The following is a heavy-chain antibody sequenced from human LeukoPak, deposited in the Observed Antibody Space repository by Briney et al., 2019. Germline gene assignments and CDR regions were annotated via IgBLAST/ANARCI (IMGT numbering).Heavy chain of an antibody. CDR3: ALEGLRFPGPFDY. CDR2: INHSGST. Sequence: SETLSLTCAVYGGSFSGYYWSWIRQPPGKGLGWIGEINHSGSTNYNPSLKSRVTISVDTSKNQFSLKLSSVTAADTAVYYCALEGLRFPGPFDYWGQGTLVTVSS. CDR1: GGSFSGYY. J-gene: IGHJ4*02. D-gene: IGHD5-12*01. V-gene: IGHV4-34*01.